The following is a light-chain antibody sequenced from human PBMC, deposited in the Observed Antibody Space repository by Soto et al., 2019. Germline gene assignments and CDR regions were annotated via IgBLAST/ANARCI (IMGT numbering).Light chain of an antibody. V-gene: IGKV3-15*01. J-gene: IGKJ1*01. CDR2: GAS. CDR3: QFYGDPPKT. CDR1: QSVSTN. Sequence: EIVMTQSPATVSVSPGERVTLSCRASQSVSTNLAWYQQKPGQAPRLLIYGASTRATGIPARFTGSGSGTDFTLTISRLEPEDFAVYYCQFYGDPPKTFGQGTKVDIK.